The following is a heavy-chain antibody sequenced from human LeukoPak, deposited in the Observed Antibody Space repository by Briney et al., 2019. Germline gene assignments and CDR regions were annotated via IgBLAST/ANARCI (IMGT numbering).Heavy chain of an antibody. D-gene: IGHD2-21*01. CDR2: TFHSGSP. J-gene: IGHJ4*02. Sequence: SETLSLTCNVSGYSISSGYYWGWIRQPPGKALEWIGTTFHSGSPNYNPSLKSRVTISIDTSKNQLSLKLSSVTAADTAFYYCARDAGGDFDYWGQGTLVTVSS. CDR3: ARDAGGDFDY. CDR1: GYSISSGYY. V-gene: IGHV4-38-2*02.